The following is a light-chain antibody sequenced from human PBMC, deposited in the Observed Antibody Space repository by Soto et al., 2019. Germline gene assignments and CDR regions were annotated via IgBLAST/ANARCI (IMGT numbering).Light chain of an antibody. J-gene: IGLJ3*02. V-gene: IGLV2-14*01. CDR1: SSDVGGYNY. CDR3: SSYTSSNTGV. CDR2: KVS. Sequence: QSALTQPASVSGSPGQSITISCTGTSSDVGGYNYLTWYQQHPGKAPKLMIYKVSNRPSEVSNRFSGSKSGNTASLTISGLQAEDEADYYCSSYTSSNTGVFGGGTKLTVL.